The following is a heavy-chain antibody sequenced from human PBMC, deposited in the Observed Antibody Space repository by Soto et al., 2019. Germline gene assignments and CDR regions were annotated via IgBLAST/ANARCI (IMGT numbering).Heavy chain of an antibody. CDR2: IYPSDSDT. D-gene: IGHD4-17*01. J-gene: IGHJ4*02. V-gene: IGHV5-51*01. CDR3: ARPANTVADHFDL. Sequence: RGESRKISCQVSGYTFTIYLIGWVRQVPGKGLEWMGIIYPSDSDTRYSPSFQGQVTISADQSINTAYLQWDSLKASDTAISYCARPANTVADHFDLWGQGTPVTVSS. CDR1: GYTFTIYL.